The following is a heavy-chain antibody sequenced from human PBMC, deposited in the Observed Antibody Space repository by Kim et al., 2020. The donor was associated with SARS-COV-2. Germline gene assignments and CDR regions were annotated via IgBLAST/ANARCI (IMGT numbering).Heavy chain of an antibody. Sequence: VKGRFTISRDNAKNSLYLQMNSLRAEDTAVYYCARDLYCSSTSCYGYGMDVWGQGTTVTVSS. CDR3: ARDLYCSSTSCYGYGMDV. J-gene: IGHJ6*02. V-gene: IGHV3-11*01. D-gene: IGHD2-2*01.